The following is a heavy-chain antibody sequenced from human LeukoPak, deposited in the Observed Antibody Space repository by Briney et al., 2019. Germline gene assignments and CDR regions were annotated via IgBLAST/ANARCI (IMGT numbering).Heavy chain of an antibody. CDR3: ASLDYGDYGTEYDY. V-gene: IGHV4-30-4*08. CDR2: IYYSGST. D-gene: IGHD4-17*01. J-gene: IGHJ4*02. Sequence: SQTLSLTCTVSGRSISSGDYYWSWIRQPPGKGLEWIGYIYYSGSTYYNPSLKSRVTISVDTSKNQFSLKLSSVTAADTAVYYCASLDYGDYGTEYDYWGQGTLVTVSS. CDR1: GRSISSGDYY.